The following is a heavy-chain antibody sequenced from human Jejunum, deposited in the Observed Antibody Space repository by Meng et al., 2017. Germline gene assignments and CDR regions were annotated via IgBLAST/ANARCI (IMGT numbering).Heavy chain of an antibody. CDR3: QCLSTHPPDC. Sequence: LVESGVVLLNPGGSLRLSCAASGFTFSDAWMSWVRQAPGKGLEWVARIKSETDGGTPDYAAPVKDRFTISRDDSKNILYLHMNSLETEDTAVYYCQCLSTHPPDCWGQGTLVTVSS. D-gene: IGHD3-16*02. V-gene: IGHV3-15*01. CDR2: IKSETDGGTP. CDR1: GFTFSDAW. J-gene: IGHJ4*02.